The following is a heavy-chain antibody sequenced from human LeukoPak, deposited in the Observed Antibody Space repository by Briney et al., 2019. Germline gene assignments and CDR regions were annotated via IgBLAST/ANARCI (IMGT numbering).Heavy chain of an antibody. D-gene: IGHD2-15*01. CDR1: GYTFTGYY. J-gene: IGHJ4*02. Sequence: ASEKVSCKASGYTFTGYYMHWVRQAPGQGLEWMGWINLNSGGANYAQKFQGRVTMTRDTSISTAYMELSRLTSDDTAVYYCARDYPKGCSGGSCYSVFDYWGQGTLVTVSS. CDR3: ARDYPKGCSGGSCYSVFDY. CDR2: INLNSGGA. V-gene: IGHV1-2*02.